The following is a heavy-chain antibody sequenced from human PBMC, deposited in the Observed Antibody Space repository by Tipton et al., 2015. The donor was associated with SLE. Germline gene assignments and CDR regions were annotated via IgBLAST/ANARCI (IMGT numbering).Heavy chain of an antibody. CDR2: IYNSGIT. D-gene: IGHD3-10*01. Sequence: TLSLTCTVSGDSFSSGSSSWSWVRQPAGKGLEWIGLIYNSGITNYNPSLQSRVTISVDTSKNQFSLKLSSVTAADTAVYYCARDRRGWYFDLWGRGTLVTVSS. J-gene: IGHJ2*01. CDR1: GDSFSSGSSS. CDR3: ARDRRGWYFDL. V-gene: IGHV4-61*02.